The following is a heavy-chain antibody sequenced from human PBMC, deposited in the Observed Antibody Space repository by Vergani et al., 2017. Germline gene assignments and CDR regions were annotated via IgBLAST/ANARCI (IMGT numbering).Heavy chain of an antibody. D-gene: IGHD2-2*01. CDR1: GYSFTSYW. CDR3: ARLVVPADAYYYYMDV. Sequence: EVQLVQSGAEVKKPGESLKISCKGSGYSFTSYWIGWVRQMPGKGLEWMGIIYPGDSDTRYSPSFQGQVTISADTSINTAYMQWSSLKASDTAMYYCARLVVPADAYYYYMDVWGKGTTVTVSS. V-gene: IGHV5-51*01. J-gene: IGHJ6*03. CDR2: IYPGDSDT.